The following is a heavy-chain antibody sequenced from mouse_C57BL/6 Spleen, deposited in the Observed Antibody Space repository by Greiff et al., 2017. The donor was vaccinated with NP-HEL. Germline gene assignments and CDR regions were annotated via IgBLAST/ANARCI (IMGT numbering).Heavy chain of an antibody. CDR2: IYPGGGYT. V-gene: IGHV1-63*01. CDR3: ARRYRDSAMDY. Sequence: VQLQQSGAELVRPGTSVKMSCKASGYTFTNYWIGWAKQRPGHGLEWIGDIYPGGGYTNYNEKFKGKATLTADKSSSTAYMQFSSLPSEDSATYYCARRYRDSAMDYWGQGTSVTVSS. CDR1: GYTFTNYW. D-gene: IGHD5-1-1*01. J-gene: IGHJ4*01.